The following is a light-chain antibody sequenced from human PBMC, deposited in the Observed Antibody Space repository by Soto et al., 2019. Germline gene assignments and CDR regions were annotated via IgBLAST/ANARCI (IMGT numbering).Light chain of an antibody. CDR1: NSRSGSNY. Sequence: TVTISCSTTNSRSGSNYVYWYQQLPGAAPKLLIYRNDQRPSGVPDRFSASKSGTSASLAISGLRSEDEADYSCAQWDDSLRVYGFGSGTKVTV. V-gene: IGLV1-47*01. CDR3: AQWDDSLRVYG. CDR2: RND. J-gene: IGLJ1*01.